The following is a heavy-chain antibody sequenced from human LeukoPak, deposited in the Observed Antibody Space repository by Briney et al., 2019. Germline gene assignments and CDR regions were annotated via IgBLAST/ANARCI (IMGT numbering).Heavy chain of an antibody. CDR3: AREGDNWNYVGYFDY. D-gene: IGHD1-7*01. CDR2: ISSSNSYI. V-gene: IGHV3-21*01. J-gene: IGHJ4*02. Sequence: PGGSLRLSCAASGFTFSSYSMNWVRQAPGKGLEWVSSISSSNSYIYYADSVKGRFTISRDNAKNSLYLQMNSLRAEDTAVYYCAREGDNWNYVGYFDYWGQGILVTVSS. CDR1: GFTFSSYS.